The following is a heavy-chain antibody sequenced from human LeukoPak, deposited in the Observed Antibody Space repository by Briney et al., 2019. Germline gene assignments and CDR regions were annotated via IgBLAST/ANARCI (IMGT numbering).Heavy chain of an antibody. J-gene: IGHJ6*02. Sequence: PGGSLRLSCAASGFTFSSYWMHWVRQAPGKGLEWVSSISSRDTTTNYADSVKGRFTISRDGSKDTLYLHLNSLRAEDTAVYYCARAPPWFGDKHYGLDVWGQGTTVTVSS. CDR1: GFTFSSYW. D-gene: IGHD3-10*01. CDR2: ISSRDTTT. V-gene: IGHV3-23*01. CDR3: ARAPPWFGDKHYGLDV.